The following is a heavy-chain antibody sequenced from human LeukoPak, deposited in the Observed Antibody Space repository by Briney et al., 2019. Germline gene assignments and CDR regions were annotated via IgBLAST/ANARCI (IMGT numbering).Heavy chain of an antibody. Sequence: PSEALSLTCAVYGGSFSGYYWSWIRQPPGKGLEWIGEINHSGSTNYNPSLKSRVTISVDTSKNQFSLKLSSVTAADTAVYYCARAPRYYYDSSGRYYYYYGMDVWGQGTTVTVSS. V-gene: IGHV4-34*01. J-gene: IGHJ6*02. CDR3: ARAPRYYYDSSGRYYYYYGMDV. D-gene: IGHD3-22*01. CDR1: GGSFSGYY. CDR2: INHSGST.